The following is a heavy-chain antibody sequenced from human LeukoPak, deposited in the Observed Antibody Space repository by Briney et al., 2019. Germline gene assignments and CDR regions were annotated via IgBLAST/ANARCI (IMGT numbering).Heavy chain of an antibody. D-gene: IGHD4-17*01. V-gene: IGHV3-21*01. CDR1: GFTFSRNT. CDR3: ARSKDYGDYVFDY. Sequence: GGSLRLSCAASGFTFSRNTMNWVRQAPGKGLEWVSCVSTTSHYTYYADSVKGRFTISRGNARNSLYLQMNSLRAEDTAVYYCARSKDYGDYVFDYWGQGTLVTVSS. J-gene: IGHJ4*02. CDR2: VSTTSHYT.